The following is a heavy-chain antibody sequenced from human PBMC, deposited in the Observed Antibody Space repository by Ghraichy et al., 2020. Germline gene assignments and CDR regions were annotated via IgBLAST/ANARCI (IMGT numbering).Heavy chain of an antibody. D-gene: IGHD2-15*01. CDR1: GGSFSGYY. J-gene: IGHJ4*02. Sequence: SETLSLTCAVYGGSFSGYYWSWIRQPPGKGLEWIGEINHSGSTNYNPSLKIRVTISVDTSNNQFSLKLSSVTAADTAVYYCARSVVVVAATPYYFDYWGQGTLVTVSS. V-gene: IGHV4-34*01. CDR3: ARSVVVVAATPYYFDY. CDR2: INHSGST.